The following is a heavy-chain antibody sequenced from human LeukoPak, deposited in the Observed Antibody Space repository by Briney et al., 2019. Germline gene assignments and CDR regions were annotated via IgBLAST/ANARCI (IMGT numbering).Heavy chain of an antibody. CDR3: ARAPHMTAAGTHYFDY. CDR1: GGSFSGYY. J-gene: IGHJ4*02. Sequence: SETLSLTCAVYGGSFSGYYWSWIRQPPGKGLEWIGGINHSGSTNYNPSLKSRVTISVDTSKNQFSLKLGSVTAADTAVYYCARAPHMTAAGTHYFDYWGQGTLVTVSS. CDR2: INHSGST. D-gene: IGHD6-13*01. V-gene: IGHV4-34*01.